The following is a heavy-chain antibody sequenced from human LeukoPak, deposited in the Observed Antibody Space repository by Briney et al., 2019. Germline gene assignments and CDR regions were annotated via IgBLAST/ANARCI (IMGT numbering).Heavy chain of an antibody. V-gene: IGHV3-30*02. D-gene: IGHD6-19*01. CDR2: IRYDGSNK. J-gene: IGHJ6*02. CDR3: ARRLRGEIPDSSGSYGMDA. Sequence: PGGSLRLSCAASGFTFSSYGMHWVRQAPGKGLEWVAFIRYDGSNKYYADSVKGRFTISRDNSKNTLYLQMNSLRAEDTAVYYCARRLRGEIPDSSGSYGMDAWGQGTTVTVSS. CDR1: GFTFSSYG.